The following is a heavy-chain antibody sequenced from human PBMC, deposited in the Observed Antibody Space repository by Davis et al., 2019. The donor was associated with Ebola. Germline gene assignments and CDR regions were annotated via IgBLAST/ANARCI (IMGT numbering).Heavy chain of an antibody. Sequence: MPGGSLRLSCTVPGGSIISSSSYWGWIRQPPRKGLEWIGSIYYSGLTYYNPSLKSRVTISVDTSKNQFSLKLRSVTAADTAVYYCARQGWSGYSLRHWLDPWGRGTLVTVSS. CDR3: ARQGWSGYSLRHWLDP. D-gene: IGHD3-3*01. CDR2: IYYSGLT. V-gene: IGHV4-39*01. J-gene: IGHJ5*02. CDR1: GGSIISSSSY.